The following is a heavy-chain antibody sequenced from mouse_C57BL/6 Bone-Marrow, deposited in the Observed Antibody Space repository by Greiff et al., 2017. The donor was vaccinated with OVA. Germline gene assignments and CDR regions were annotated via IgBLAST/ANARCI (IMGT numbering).Heavy chain of an antibody. J-gene: IGHJ2*01. CDR2: IYPRSGNT. V-gene: IGHV1-81*01. CDR1: GYTFTSYG. Sequence: QVQLKQSGAELARPGASVKLSCKASGYTFTSYGISWVKQRTGQGLEWIGEIYPRSGNTYYNEKFKGKATLTADKSSSTAYMERRSLTSEDSAVYFCASGYGGTPYFDYWGQGNTLTVSS. D-gene: IGHD2-14*01. CDR3: ASGYGGTPYFDY.